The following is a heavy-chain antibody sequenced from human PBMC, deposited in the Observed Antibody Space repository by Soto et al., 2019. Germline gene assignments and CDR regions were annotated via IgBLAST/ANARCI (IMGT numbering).Heavy chain of an antibody. Sequence: QVQLVESGGGVVQPGRSLRLSCAASGFTFSSYAMHWVRQAPGKGLEWVAVISYDGSNKYYADSVKGRFTISRDNSKNTLYLQMDSLRAEDTALYSCARNIVVVPAATKSKTYYYYFGMDVWGQGTSVTVSS. D-gene: IGHD2-2*01. J-gene: IGHJ6*02. CDR2: ISYDGSNK. V-gene: IGHV3-30-3*01. CDR3: ARNIVVVPAATKSKTYYYYFGMDV. CDR1: GFTFSSYA.